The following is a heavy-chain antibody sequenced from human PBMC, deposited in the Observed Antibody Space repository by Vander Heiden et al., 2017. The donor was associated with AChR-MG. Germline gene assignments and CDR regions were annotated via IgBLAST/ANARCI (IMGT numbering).Heavy chain of an antibody. D-gene: IGHD5-12*01. CDR2: INTNTGNP. CDR3: ARGRVGYNLGDFDY. V-gene: IGHV7-4-1*02. CDR1: GYTFTSYA. J-gene: IGHJ4*02. Sequence: QVQLAQPGSELKKPGASVKVSCKASGYTFTSYAMNWVRQAPGQGLEWMGWINTNTGNPTYAQGVTGRFVFSLDTSVSTAYLQISSIKAQDTAVYYCARGRVGYNLGDFDYWVQGPLVTVSS.